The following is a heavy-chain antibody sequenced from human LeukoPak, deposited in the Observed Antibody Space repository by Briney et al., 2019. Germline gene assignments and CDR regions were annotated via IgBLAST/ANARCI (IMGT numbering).Heavy chain of an antibody. CDR3: TRSIDLWYSGTYGFDP. Sequence: SSETLPLTCAVYGGSFSGYYWSWIRQPPGKGLEWIGEINHSGSTNYDPSLKSRVTISVDTSKNQFSLKLSSVTAADTAVYYCTRSIDLWYSGTYGFDPWGQGTLVTVSS. D-gene: IGHD1-26*01. V-gene: IGHV4-34*01. CDR2: INHSGST. CDR1: GGSFSGYY. J-gene: IGHJ5*02.